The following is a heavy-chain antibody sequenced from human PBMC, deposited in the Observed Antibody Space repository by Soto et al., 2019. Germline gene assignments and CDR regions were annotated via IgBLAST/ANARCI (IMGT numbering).Heavy chain of an antibody. Sequence: VQLLESGGGLVQPGGSLRLSCAASGFTFSNYAMSWVRQAPGKGLEWVSAVSGSGGNTYYADSVQGRFTISRDKSKNMLNLQMNSVRAEDTAVYYCAKLNLFVSAAAGRGPFDYWGQGTLVTVSS. D-gene: IGHD6-13*01. CDR1: GFTFSNYA. CDR2: VSGSGGNT. J-gene: IGHJ4*02. CDR3: AKLNLFVSAAAGRGPFDY. V-gene: IGHV3-23*01.